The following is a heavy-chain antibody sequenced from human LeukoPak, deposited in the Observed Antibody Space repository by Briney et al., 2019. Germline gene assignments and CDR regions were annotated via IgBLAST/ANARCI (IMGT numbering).Heavy chain of an antibody. CDR1: GFTFDDYA. J-gene: IGHJ4*02. Sequence: GGSLGLSCAASGFTFDDYAMHWVRQAPGKGLEWVSGISWNSGSIGYADSVKGRFTISRDNAKNSLYLQMNSLRAEDTALYYCAKVRYSSSWYGYYFDYWGQGTLVTVPS. CDR3: AKVRYSSSWYGYYFDY. V-gene: IGHV3-9*01. D-gene: IGHD6-13*01. CDR2: ISWNSGSI.